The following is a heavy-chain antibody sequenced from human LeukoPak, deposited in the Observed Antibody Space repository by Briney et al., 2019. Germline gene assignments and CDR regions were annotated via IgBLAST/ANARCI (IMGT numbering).Heavy chain of an antibody. CDR3: ARDQGGTIDY. J-gene: IGHJ4*02. V-gene: IGHV1-2*02. CDR2: IKSNSGGT. Sequence: ASVKVSCKASGYSFIGYYMHWVRQAPGQGLEWMGWIKSNSGGTHYAQKFQGRVTMTRDTSITTACMELSRLTSDDTAVYYCARDQGGTIDYWGQGTLVTVSS. CDR1: GYSFIGYY. D-gene: IGHD1-7*01.